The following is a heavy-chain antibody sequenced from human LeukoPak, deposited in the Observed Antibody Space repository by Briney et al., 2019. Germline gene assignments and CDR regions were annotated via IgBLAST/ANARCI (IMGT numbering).Heavy chain of an antibody. D-gene: IGHD2-21*01. J-gene: IGHJ4*02. CDR2: ISGSGGST. Sequence: GGSLRLSCAVSGFTFSSYAMSWVRQAPGKGLEWVSAISGSGGSTYYADSVKGRFTISRDNSKNTLYLQMNSLRAEDTAVYYCAKDREGIVVVIGDWGQGTLVTVSS. CDR1: GFTFSSYA. V-gene: IGHV3-23*01. CDR3: AKDREGIVVVIGD.